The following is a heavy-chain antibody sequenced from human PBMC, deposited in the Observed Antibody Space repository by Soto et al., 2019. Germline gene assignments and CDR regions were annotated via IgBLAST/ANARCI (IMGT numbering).Heavy chain of an antibody. Sequence: PSETLSLTCTVSGGSTSSYYLSWIRQPPGKGLEWIGYIYYSGSTNYNPSLKSRVTISVDTSKNQFSLKLSSVTAADTAVYYCARGSSRYFDYWGQGTLVTVYS. D-gene: IGHD6-13*01. J-gene: IGHJ4*02. CDR3: ARGSSRYFDY. V-gene: IGHV4-59*01. CDR2: IYYSGST. CDR1: GGSTSSYY.